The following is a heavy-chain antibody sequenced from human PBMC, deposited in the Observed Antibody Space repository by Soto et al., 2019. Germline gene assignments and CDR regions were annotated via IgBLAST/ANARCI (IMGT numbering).Heavy chain of an antibody. J-gene: IGHJ6*02. Sequence: QVQLVQSGAEVKKPGASVKVSCKASGYTFTSYAISWVRQAPGQGLEWMGWISAYNGNTNYAQKLQGRVTMTTDTSTSTAYMELRSLRSDDTAVYYCARAGIYYGSGSYWGNYYYYGMDVWGQGTTVTVSS. CDR2: ISAYNGNT. CDR3: ARAGIYYGSGSYWGNYYYYGMDV. CDR1: GYTFTSYA. V-gene: IGHV1-18*01. D-gene: IGHD3-10*01.